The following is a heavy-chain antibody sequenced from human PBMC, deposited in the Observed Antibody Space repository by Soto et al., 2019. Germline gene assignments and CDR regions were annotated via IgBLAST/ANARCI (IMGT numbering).Heavy chain of an antibody. CDR3: ARGGASARGAFDI. Sequence: ASVKVSCKVSGYTLTELSMHWVRQAPGKGLEWMGGFDPEDGETNYAQKLQGRVTMTTDTSTSTAYMELRSLRSDDTAVYYCARGGASARGAFDIWGQGTMVTVSS. V-gene: IGHV1-24*01. CDR2: FDPEDGET. J-gene: IGHJ3*02. CDR1: GYTLTELS.